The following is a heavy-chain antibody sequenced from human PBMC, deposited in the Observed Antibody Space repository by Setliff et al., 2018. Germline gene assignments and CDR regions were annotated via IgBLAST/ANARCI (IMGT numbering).Heavy chain of an antibody. Sequence: GGSLRLSCAASGFPFSTYWLNWVRQAPGKGLEWVASISGSSSDIYYADSVKGRFSISRDNAKNSLYLQMNSLRAEDTALFYCARAVTIFGVVTPIYFYYMDVWGKGTTVTVSS. CDR2: ISGSSSDI. V-gene: IGHV3-21*01. CDR3: ARAVTIFGVVTPIYFYYMDV. CDR1: GFPFSTYW. D-gene: IGHD3-3*01. J-gene: IGHJ6*03.